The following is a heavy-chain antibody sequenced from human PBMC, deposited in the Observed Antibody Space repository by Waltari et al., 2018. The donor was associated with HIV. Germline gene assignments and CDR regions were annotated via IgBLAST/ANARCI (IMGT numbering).Heavy chain of an antibody. CDR1: GDSISSSTYY. J-gene: IGHJ4*02. CDR2: VHHRWST. Sequence: QLQLQESGPGLVKPSETLSLTCTVSGDSISSSTYYWGWVRQPPGKGLEGIGSVHHRWSTFSNPSLKSRVTIAVDTSNNQFSLKLTSVTAADTAVFYCAREWRATSWYQGGFDYWGQGTLVTVSS. D-gene: IGHD1-20*01. CDR3: AREWRATSWYQGGFDY. V-gene: IGHV4-39*02.